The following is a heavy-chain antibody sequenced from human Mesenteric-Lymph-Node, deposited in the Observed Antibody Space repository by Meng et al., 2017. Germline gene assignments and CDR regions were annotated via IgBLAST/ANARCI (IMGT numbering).Heavy chain of an antibody. D-gene: IGHD1-26*01. Sequence: GESLKISCAASGFTFSSYWMHWVRQTPGKGLVWVSCINEDGSVTNYADSVKGRFTVSRDNAKNTLYLQMNSLRAEDTAVYYCARGYSGSYRVDYWGQGILVTVSS. CDR1: GFTFSSYW. J-gene: IGHJ4*02. CDR3: ARGYSGSYRVDY. V-gene: IGHV3-74*01. CDR2: INEDGSVT.